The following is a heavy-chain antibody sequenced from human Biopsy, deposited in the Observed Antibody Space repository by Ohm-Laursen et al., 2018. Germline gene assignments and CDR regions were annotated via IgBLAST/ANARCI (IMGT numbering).Heavy chain of an antibody. CDR2: LNPVSGNS. V-gene: IGHV1-8*01. CDR3: GRAVRNQLLTDP. CDR1: GYTFTSYD. J-gene: IGHJ5*02. D-gene: IGHD1-7*01. Sequence: APVKVSCKASGYTFTSYDITWVRQASGQGPEWIGWLNPVSGNSNFGQKFRGRVTVTSDTSISTAYMELSGLTSDDTATYYCGRAVRNQLLTDPWGQGTLVTVTS.